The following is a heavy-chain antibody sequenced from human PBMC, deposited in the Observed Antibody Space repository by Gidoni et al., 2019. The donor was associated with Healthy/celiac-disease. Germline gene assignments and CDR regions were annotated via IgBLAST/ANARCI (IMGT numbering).Heavy chain of an antibody. CDR3: AREGEEFTRDGYNYYFDY. V-gene: IGHV3-33*01. D-gene: IGHD5-12*01. J-gene: IGHJ4*02. CDR2: IWYDGSNK. CDR1: GFTFSSYC. Sequence: QVQLVESGGGVVQPGRSLRLSCAASGFTFSSYCMHWVRQAPGKGLEWVAVIWYDGSNKYYADSVKGRFTISRDNSKNTLYLQMNSLRAEDTAVYYCAREGEEFTRDGYNYYFDYWGQGTLVTVSS.